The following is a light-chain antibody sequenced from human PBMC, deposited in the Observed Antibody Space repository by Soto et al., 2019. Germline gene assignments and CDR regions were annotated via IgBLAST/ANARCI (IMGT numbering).Light chain of an antibody. J-gene: IGKJ1*01. CDR2: AAS. V-gene: IGKV1-39*01. CDR3: QQSYSTPQT. CDR1: QSFTTY. Sequence: DIQMTQSPSSLSASLGDGVTIACRASQSFTTYLNWYQQKPGKAPKLLIYAASSLQSGVPSRFSASGSGTNFTLTISSLQPEDFATYYCQQSYSTPQTFGQGTRWIS.